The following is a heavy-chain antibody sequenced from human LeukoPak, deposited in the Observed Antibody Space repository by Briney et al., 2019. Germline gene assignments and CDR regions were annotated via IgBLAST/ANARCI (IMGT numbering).Heavy chain of an antibody. CDR2: ISGSGGST. CDR3: ANSGTAKGAWYFDY. CDR1: GFTFSSYA. J-gene: IGHJ4*02. Sequence: PGGSLRLSCAASGFTFSSYAMSWVRQAPGKGLEWVSAISGSGGSTYYADSVKGRFTISRDNSKNTLYLQMNSLSAEDTAVYYCANSGTAKGAWYFDYWGQGTLVTVSS. D-gene: IGHD1/OR15-1a*01. V-gene: IGHV3-23*01.